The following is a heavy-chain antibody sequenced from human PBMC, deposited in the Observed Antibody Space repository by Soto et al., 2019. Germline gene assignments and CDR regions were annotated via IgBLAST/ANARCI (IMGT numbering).Heavy chain of an antibody. D-gene: IGHD6-19*01. CDR3: AKGRQIAVDFFGGMDV. V-gene: IGHV3-30*18. Sequence: GGSLRLSGAASGFTFRSYGMHWVRQAPGKELEWVADISSDGRNKYYADSLKGRFTISRDNSKNTLYLLMNSLGAEDTAVYYCAKGRQIAVDFFGGMDVWGQGTTVTVSS. CDR2: ISSDGRNK. CDR1: GFTFRSYG. J-gene: IGHJ6*02.